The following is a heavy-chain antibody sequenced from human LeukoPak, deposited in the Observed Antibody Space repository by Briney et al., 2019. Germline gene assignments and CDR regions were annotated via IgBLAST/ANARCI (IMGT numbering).Heavy chain of an antibody. Sequence: GGSLRLSCAASGFTVNSNYMSWVRQAPWKGLEWVSVIYSGGSTYYADSVKGRFTISRDNSKNTLYLQMNSLRAEDTAVYYCARVAGSGYYEYYFDYWGQGTLVTVSS. CDR2: IYSGGST. CDR3: ARVAGSGYYEYYFDY. D-gene: IGHD3-22*01. J-gene: IGHJ4*02. V-gene: IGHV3-53*01. CDR1: GFTVNSNY.